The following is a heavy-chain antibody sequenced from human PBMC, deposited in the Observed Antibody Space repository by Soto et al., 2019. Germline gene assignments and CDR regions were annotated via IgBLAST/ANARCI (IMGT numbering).Heavy chain of an antibody. D-gene: IGHD6-6*01. V-gene: IGHV3-23*01. J-gene: IGHJ4*02. Sequence: PGGSLRLSCAASGFTFSSYAMSWVRQAPGKGLEWVSAISGSGGSTYYADSVKGRFTISRDNSKNTLYLQMNSLRAEDTAVYYCANGIPPWYSSSSSDYWGQGTLVTVSS. CDR1: GFTFSSYA. CDR2: ISGSGGST. CDR3: ANGIPPWYSSSSSDY.